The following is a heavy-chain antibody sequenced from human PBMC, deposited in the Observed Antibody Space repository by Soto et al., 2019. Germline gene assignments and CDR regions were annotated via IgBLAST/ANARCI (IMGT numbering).Heavy chain of an antibody. CDR3: ARDRREVRGGIFDY. CDR2: IIPIFGTA. V-gene: IGHV1-69*01. Sequence: QVQLVQSGAEVKKPGSSVKVSCKASGGTFSIYALSWVRQAPGQGLEWMGGIIPIFGTANYAQKFQGRVTITADESTSTAYVELSSLRSEDTAVYYCARDRREVRGGIFDYWGQGTLVTVSS. J-gene: IGHJ4*02. D-gene: IGHD3-10*01. CDR1: GGTFSIYA.